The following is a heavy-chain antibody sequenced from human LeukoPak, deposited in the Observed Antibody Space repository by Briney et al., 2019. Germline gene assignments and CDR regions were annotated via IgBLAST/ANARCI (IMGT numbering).Heavy chain of an antibody. CDR1: GGSFSGYY. Sequence: PSETLSLTCAVDGGSFSGYYWSWIRQPPGKGLEWIGKINHSGSTNYNPSLKSRVTISVDTSKNPFSLKLSSVTATDTAVYYCARRTGQWVGSVAKFDYWGQGTLVTVSS. D-gene: IGHD6-19*01. CDR3: ARRTGQWVGSVAKFDY. V-gene: IGHV4-34*01. CDR2: INHSGST. J-gene: IGHJ4*01.